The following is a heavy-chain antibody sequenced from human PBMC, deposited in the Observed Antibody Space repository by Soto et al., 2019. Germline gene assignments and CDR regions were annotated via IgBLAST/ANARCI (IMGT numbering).Heavy chain of an antibody. CDR1: GFAFSTYY. D-gene: IGHD2-15*01. CDR3: ARDPFLQFYSIDF. Sequence: QVQLVQSGTEVKKTGASVKLSCQASGFAFSTYYFHWVRQAPGQGLEWLGWISGYNGNTKYAEIFQERVTITSDAAASTVHMELYGLRSEDTAVYFCARDPFLQFYSIDFWGQGPLVTVSA. J-gene: IGHJ4*02. CDR2: ISGYNGNT. V-gene: IGHV1-3*01.